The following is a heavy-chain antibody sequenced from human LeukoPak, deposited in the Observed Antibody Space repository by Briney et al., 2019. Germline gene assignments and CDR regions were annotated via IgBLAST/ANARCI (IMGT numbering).Heavy chain of an antibody. J-gene: IGHJ3*02. CDR2: INHSGST. D-gene: IGHD3-22*01. Sequence: PSETLSLTCAVYGGSFSGYYWSWIRQPPGKGLEWIGEINHSGSTNYNPSLKSRVTISIDTSKKQFSLKLTSVTAADTAVYYCARLDYDTSGYYLHDAFDIWGQGTMVIVSS. CDR1: GGSFSGYY. CDR3: ARLDYDTSGYYLHDAFDI. V-gene: IGHV4-34*01.